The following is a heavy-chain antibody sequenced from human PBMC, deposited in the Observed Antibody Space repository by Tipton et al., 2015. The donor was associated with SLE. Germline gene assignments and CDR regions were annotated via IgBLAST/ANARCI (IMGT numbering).Heavy chain of an antibody. CDR3: SRATIVAATPLYYYYGMDV. J-gene: IGHJ6*02. V-gene: IGHV4-34*01. CDR1: GGSFSGYY. D-gene: IGHD1-26*01. CDR2: INHSGSA. Sequence: TLSLTCAVYGGSFSGYYWSWIRQPPGKGLEWIGEINHSGSANYNPSLQSRVTISVDTSKKQFSLKLNTVTAADTAVYYCSRATIVAATPLYYYYGMDVWGQGTTVTVSS.